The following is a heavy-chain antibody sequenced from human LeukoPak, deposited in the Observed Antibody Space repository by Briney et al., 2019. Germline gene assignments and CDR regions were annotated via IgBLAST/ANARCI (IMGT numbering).Heavy chain of an antibody. CDR1: GGTFSSYA. D-gene: IGHD3-10*01. CDR3: ARLEGTYGSDDY. Sequence: SVKISCKASGGTFSSYAISWVRQAPGQGLEWMGGIIPIFGTADYAQKFQGRVTITADESTSTAYMELSSLRSEDTAVYYCARLEGTYGSDDYWGQGTLVTVSS. CDR2: IIPIFGTA. J-gene: IGHJ4*02. V-gene: IGHV1-69*13.